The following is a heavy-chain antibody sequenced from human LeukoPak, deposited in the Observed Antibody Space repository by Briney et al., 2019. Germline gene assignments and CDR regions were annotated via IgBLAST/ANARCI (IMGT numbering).Heavy chain of an antibody. CDR1: GGSISSYY. CDR3: ARHSPAAGTRAFDI. J-gene: IGHJ3*02. V-gene: IGHV4-59*08. D-gene: IGHD6-13*01. Sequence: SETLSLTCTVSGGSISSYYWSWIRQPPGKGLEWIGYIYYSGSTNYNPSLKSRVTISVDTSKNQFSLKLSSVTAADTAVYSCARHSPAAGTRAFDIWGQRTMVTVSS. CDR2: IYYSGST.